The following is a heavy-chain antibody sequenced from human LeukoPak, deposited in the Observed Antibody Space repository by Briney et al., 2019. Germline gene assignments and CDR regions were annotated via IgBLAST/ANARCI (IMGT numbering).Heavy chain of an antibody. J-gene: IGHJ4*02. CDR2: INPNSGGT. D-gene: IGHD3-22*01. CDR3: ARVGHYYDSSGYYRDQSPYDY. Sequence: GASVKVSCKASGYTFTGYYMHWVRQAPGQGLEWMGWINPNSGGTNYAQKFQGRVTMTRDTSISTAYMELSRLRSDDTAVYYCARVGHYYDSSGYYRDQSPYDYWGQGTLVTVSS. V-gene: IGHV1-2*02. CDR1: GYTFTGYY.